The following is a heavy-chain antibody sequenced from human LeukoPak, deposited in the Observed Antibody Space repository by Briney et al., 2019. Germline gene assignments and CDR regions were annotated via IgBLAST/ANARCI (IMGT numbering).Heavy chain of an antibody. D-gene: IGHD5-24*01. CDR1: GYSFTTNW. CDR3: ATRRDAYPIDY. Sequence: GESLKISCRGSGYSFTTNWIGWVRQMPGKGLEWVGIIYPADSDARYSPSFRGHVTISADKSISTAYLQWSSLKASDTALYFRATRRDAYPIDYWGQGTLITVSS. J-gene: IGHJ4*02. CDR2: IYPADSDA. V-gene: IGHV5-51*01.